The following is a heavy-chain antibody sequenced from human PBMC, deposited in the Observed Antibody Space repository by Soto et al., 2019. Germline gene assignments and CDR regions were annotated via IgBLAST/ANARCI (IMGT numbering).Heavy chain of an antibody. Sequence: GGSRRLSCAASGFTFSSDAMDWVRQAPGKGLEYVSGISSNGIGTYYASSVKGRFTISRDNSRDTVYLQMDSLRPEDMAVYYCARRARADYYYMDVWGKGTTVTVSS. CDR2: ISSNGIGT. CDR1: GFTFSSDA. V-gene: IGHV3-64*01. D-gene: IGHD6-6*01. CDR3: ARRARADYYYMDV. J-gene: IGHJ6*03.